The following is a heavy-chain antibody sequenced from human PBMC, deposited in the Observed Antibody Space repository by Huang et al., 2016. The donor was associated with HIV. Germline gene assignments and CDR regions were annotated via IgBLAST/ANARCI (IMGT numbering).Heavy chain of an antibody. J-gene: IGHJ6*03. CDR2: ISYEGSNK. D-gene: IGHD5-12*01. CDR1: CFTFSHFA. V-gene: IGHV3-30-3*01. Sequence: QVQLVESGGGVVQPGRALRLSCAASCFTFSHFAMHWVRQAPGKGLEWVAVISYEGSNKYYADSVKGRFTISRDNSKNTLYLQMNSLRAEDTAVYYCARDLWLRDLYYYYYMDVWGKGTMVTVSS. CDR3: ARDLWLRDLYYYYYMDV.